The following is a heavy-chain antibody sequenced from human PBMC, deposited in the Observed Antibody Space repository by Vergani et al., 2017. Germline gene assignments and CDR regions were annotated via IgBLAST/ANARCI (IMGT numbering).Heavy chain of an antibody. V-gene: IGHV3-7*01. CDR2: ISPGGSAT. J-gene: IGHJ2*01. Sequence: EVQLVESGGGLVQPGGSLRLSCAASGFSLSRFWMSWVRRAPEKGLEWVAHISPGGSATSYVYSVKGSFTISRDNTKNSLSLQMSGLRIEVTAVYYCVGLPRGPWNFDLWCRDTLLTVSS. CDR1: GFSLSRFW. CDR3: VGLPRGPWNFDL.